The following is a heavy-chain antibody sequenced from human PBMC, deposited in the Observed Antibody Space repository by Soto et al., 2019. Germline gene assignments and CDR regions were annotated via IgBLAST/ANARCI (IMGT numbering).Heavy chain of an antibody. D-gene: IGHD2-15*01. CDR3: ARGRHCSFSSCYFDH. Sequence: EVQLVESGGDLVQPGGSLRLACAASGFTFDSYWMHWVRQAPGKGLVWVSRINSGGSSTDYADAVEGRFTISRDNAKNTVYLQMNSLRAEDTAVYYCARGRHCSFSSCYFDHWGQGTLVTVSS. CDR1: GFTFDSYW. J-gene: IGHJ4*02. V-gene: IGHV3-74*01. CDR2: INSGGSST.